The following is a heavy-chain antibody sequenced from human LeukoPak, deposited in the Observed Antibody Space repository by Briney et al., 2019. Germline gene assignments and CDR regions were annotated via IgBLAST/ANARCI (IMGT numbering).Heavy chain of an antibody. CDR3: VREERGLAIDY. D-gene: IGHD5-12*01. CDR2: ISYDGSNK. J-gene: IGHJ4*02. CDR1: GFTFSSYG. Sequence: GGSLRLSCAASGFTFSSYGMHWVRQAPGKGLEWVAVISYDGSNKYYADSVKGRFTISRDNSKNTLYLQMNSLRAEDTAVYYCVREERGLAIDYWGQGTLVTVSS. V-gene: IGHV3-30*03.